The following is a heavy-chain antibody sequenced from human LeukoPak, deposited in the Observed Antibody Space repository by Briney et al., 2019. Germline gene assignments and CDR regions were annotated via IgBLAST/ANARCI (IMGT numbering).Heavy chain of an antibody. V-gene: IGHV1-18*01. J-gene: IGHJ4*02. CDR2: ISAYNGNT. CDR1: GYTFTSYG. Sequence: EASVKVSCKASGYTFTSYGISWVRQAPGQGLEWMGWISAYNGNTNYAQKLQGRVTMTTDTSTSTAYMELRSLRSDDTAMYYCAREKSYYDSSGSTTKTKKYFDYWGQGTLVTVSS. D-gene: IGHD3-22*01. CDR3: AREKSYYDSSGSTTKTKKYFDY.